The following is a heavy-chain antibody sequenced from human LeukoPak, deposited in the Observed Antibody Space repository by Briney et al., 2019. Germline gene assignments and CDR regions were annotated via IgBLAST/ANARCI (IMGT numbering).Heavy chain of an antibody. CDR2: IYSGGST. J-gene: IGHJ3*02. CDR3: ARDYSGYRAFDI. Sequence: GGSLRLSCAASGFTVSSNYMSWVRQAPGKGLEWVSVIYSGGSTYYADSVKGRFTISRDNSKNTLYLQMDSLRVEDTAVYYCARDYSGYRAFDIWGQGTMVTVSS. V-gene: IGHV3-66*01. CDR1: GFTVSSNY. D-gene: IGHD3-22*01.